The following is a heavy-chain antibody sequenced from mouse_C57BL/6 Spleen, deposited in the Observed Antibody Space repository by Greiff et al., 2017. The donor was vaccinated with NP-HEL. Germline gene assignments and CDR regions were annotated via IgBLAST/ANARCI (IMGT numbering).Heavy chain of an antibody. D-gene: IGHD2-4*01. V-gene: IGHV1-64*01. J-gene: IGHJ2*01. Sequence: VQLQQPGAELVKPGASVKLSCKASGYTFTSSWMHWVKQRPGQGLEWIGMIHPNSGSTNYNEKFKSKATLTVDKSSSTAYMQLSSLTSEDSAVYYCARSYDYDGLFDYWGKGTTLTVSS. CDR3: ARSYDYDGLFDY. CDR2: IHPNSGST. CDR1: GYTFTSSW.